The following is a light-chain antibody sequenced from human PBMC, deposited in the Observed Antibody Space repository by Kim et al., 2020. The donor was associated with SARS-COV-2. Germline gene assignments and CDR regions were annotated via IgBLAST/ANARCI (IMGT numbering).Light chain of an antibody. V-gene: IGKV3-11*01. CDR2: DAS. CDR3: QQRSNWFT. J-gene: IGKJ2*01. Sequence: LSLSPGERATLSGRASQSVSSYLAWYQQKPGQAPRLLIYDASNRATGIPARFSGSGSGTDFTLTISGLEPEDFAVYYCQQRSNWFTFGQGTKLEI. CDR1: QSVSSY.